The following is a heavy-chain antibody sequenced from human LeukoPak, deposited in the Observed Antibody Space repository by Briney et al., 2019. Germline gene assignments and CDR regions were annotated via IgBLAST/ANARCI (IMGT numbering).Heavy chain of an antibody. V-gene: IGHV3-30-3*01. J-gene: IGHJ4*02. CDR1: GFTFSSYA. CDR2: ISYDGSNK. CDR3: ARDQYDTWSRRGNFDS. Sequence: GRSLRLSCAASGFTFSSYAMHWVRQAPGKGLEWVAVISYDGSNKYYADSVKGRFTISRDNSKNTLYLQMNSLRAEDTAVYYCARDQYDTWSRRGNFDSWGQGTLVIVSS. D-gene: IGHD3-3*01.